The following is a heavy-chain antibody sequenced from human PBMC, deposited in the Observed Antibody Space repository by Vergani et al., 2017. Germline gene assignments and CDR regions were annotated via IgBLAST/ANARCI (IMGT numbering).Heavy chain of an antibody. CDR2: ISGSGGST. D-gene: IGHD3-3*01. J-gene: IGHJ5*02. Sequence: EVQLLESGGGLVQPGGSLRLSCAASGFTFSSYAMSWVRQAPGKGLEWVSAISGSGGSTYYADSVKGRFTISRDNSKNTLYLQMNSLRAEDTDVYYCAKGVTIFGVVPNWFDPWGQGTLVTVSS. CDR3: AKGVTIFGVVPNWFDP. CDR1: GFTFSSYA. V-gene: IGHV3-23*01.